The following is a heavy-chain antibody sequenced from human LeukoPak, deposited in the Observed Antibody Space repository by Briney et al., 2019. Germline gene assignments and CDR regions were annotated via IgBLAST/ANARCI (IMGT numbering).Heavy chain of an antibody. CDR2: ISGSGGST. V-gene: IGHV3-23*01. Sequence: GGSLRLSCAASGFTFSSYAMSWVRQAPGKGLEWVSAISGSGGSTYYADSVKGRFTISRDNSKNTLYLQMNSLRAEDTAVYYCAREGRRDVLRFLEWLPDAFDIWGQGTMVTVSS. CDR3: AREGRRDVLRFLEWLPDAFDI. CDR1: GFTFSSYA. J-gene: IGHJ3*02. D-gene: IGHD3-3*01.